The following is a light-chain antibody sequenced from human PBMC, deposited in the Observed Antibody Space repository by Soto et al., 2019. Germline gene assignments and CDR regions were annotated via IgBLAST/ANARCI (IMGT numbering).Light chain of an antibody. V-gene: IGKV1-5*01. CDR1: QSISSW. CDR2: DAS. J-gene: IGKJ2*01. Sequence: DIQMTQSPSTLSASVGDRVTITCRASQSISSWLAWYQQKPGKAPKLLIYDASSLESGVPSRFSGSGSGTEFTLTTSRLQPDDFATYYCQQYRGSYTFGQGTKLEIK. CDR3: QQYRGSYT.